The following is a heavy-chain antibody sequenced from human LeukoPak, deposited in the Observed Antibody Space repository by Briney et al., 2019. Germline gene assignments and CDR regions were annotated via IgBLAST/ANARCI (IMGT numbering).Heavy chain of an antibody. V-gene: IGHV3-7*01. J-gene: IGHJ4*02. D-gene: IGHD1-26*01. CDR2: IRQDDR. CDR1: GFTFSNYW. CDR3: ARVLMWGERYFDY. Sequence: PGGSLRLSCVASGFTFSNYWMSWVRQAPGKGLEWVASIRQDDRYYVDSVRGRFTISRDNAKNSLYLQMNSLRAEDTAVYYCARVLMWGERYFDYWGQGTLVTVSS.